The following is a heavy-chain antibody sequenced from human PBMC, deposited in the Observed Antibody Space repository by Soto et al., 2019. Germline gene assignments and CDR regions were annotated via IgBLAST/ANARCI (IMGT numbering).Heavy chain of an antibody. CDR3: ARAYRHDCSTTSCFWFDP. V-gene: IGHV4-34*01. CDR2: INPSGIT. CDR1: GKSFSGYY. Sequence: SETLSLTCAIYGKSFSGYYWSWIRQPPEKGLEWIGEINPSGITIYSPSLRSRVTISVDTTKNQFSLKLSSVIAADTAVYYCARAYRHDCSTTSCFWFDPWGQGTLVTVSS. D-gene: IGHD2-2*01. J-gene: IGHJ5*02.